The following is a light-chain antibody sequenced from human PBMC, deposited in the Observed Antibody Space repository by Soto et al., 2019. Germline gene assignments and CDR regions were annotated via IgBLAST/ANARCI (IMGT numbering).Light chain of an antibody. V-gene: IGLV2-14*03. CDR2: DVT. CDR3: SSYTTSSTLHVV. Sequence: QSVLTQPASVSGSPGQSITISCTGTSSDVGGYDYVSWYQHHPGKAPKLMIYDVTNRPSRVSNRFSGSKSGNTASRTISGRQDEDEADYYCSSYTTSSTLHVVFGGGTKLTVL. J-gene: IGLJ2*01. CDR1: SSDVGGYDY.